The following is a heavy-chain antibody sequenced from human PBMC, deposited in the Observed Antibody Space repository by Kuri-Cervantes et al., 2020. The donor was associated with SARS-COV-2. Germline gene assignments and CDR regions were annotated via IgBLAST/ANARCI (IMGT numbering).Heavy chain of an antibody. CDR2: VRGKANNYAT. J-gene: IGHJ4*02. Sequence: GESLKISRDVSGCLFRPSAIHWVRQGSGNGLEWVGRVRGKANNYATAYAASVKGRFPISRDDSKNMAYLQMNSLKTEDTAVYYCTTLIDYWGQGALVTVSS. CDR1: GCLFRPSA. CDR3: TTLIDY. V-gene: IGHV3-73*01.